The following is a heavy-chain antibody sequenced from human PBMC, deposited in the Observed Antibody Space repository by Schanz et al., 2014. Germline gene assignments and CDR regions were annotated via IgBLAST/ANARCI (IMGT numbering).Heavy chain of an antibody. CDR2: IKGKTDGGTA. D-gene: IGHD2-8*02. CDR1: GLTFTSAW. J-gene: IGHJ4*02. CDR3: AKSLESCPGGRCSRGYFDY. V-gene: IGHV3-15*01. Sequence: VHLLESGGGLVEPGGSLRLSCATSGLTFTSAWMSWVRQAPGKGLEWVGRIKGKTDGGTADYAAPMKGRFSISRDDSQSTLYLQMSSLRAEDTAVYYCAKSLESCPGGRCSRGYFDYWGQGTLVTVSS.